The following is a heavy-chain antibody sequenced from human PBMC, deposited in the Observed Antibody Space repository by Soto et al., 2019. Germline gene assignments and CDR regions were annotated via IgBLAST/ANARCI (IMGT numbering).Heavy chain of an antibody. D-gene: IGHD3-22*01. V-gene: IGHV4-30-4*01. CDR2: IYYSGST. J-gene: IGHJ4*02. CDR1: GGSISSGDYY. CDR3: ASSGYYYDSSGNLDPLGY. Sequence: QVQLQESGPGLVKPSQTLSLTCTVSGGSISSGDYYWSWIRQPPGKGLEWIGYIYYSGSTYYNPSLRIRVTISVDPSKNQFSLKLSSVTAADTAVYYWASSGYYYDSSGNLDPLGYRGQGTLVTVSS.